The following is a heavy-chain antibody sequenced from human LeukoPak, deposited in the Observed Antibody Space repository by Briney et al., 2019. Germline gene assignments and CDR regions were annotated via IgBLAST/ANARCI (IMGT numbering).Heavy chain of an antibody. CDR2: INPNSGGT. CDR1: GYTFTGYY. Sequence: GASVKVSCKASGYTFTGYYMHWVRQAPGQGLEWMGWINPNSGGTNYAQKFQGRVTMTRDTSISTAYMELSRLRSDDTAVYYCARDKSSSFPDCWFDPWGQGTLVTVSS. J-gene: IGHJ5*02. V-gene: IGHV1-2*02. CDR3: ARDKSSSFPDCWFDP. D-gene: IGHD6-6*01.